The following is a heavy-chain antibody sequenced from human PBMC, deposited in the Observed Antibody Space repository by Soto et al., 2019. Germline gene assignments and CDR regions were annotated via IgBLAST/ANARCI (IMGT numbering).Heavy chain of an antibody. D-gene: IGHD3-16*02. J-gene: IGHJ6*02. V-gene: IGHV4-34*01. CDR2: INHSGST. CDR3: ARGARDDVWGSYRLRYGMDG. Sequence: PSETLSLTCAVYGGSFSGYYWSWIRQPPGKGLEWIGEINHSGSTNYNPSLKSRVTISVDTSKNQFSLKLSSVTAADTAVYYCARGARDDVWGSYRLRYGMDGWGQGTTVTFSS. CDR1: GGSFSGYY.